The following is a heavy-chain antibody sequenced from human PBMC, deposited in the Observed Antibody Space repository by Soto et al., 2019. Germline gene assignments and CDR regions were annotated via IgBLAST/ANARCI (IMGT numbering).Heavy chain of an antibody. D-gene: IGHD2-15*01. CDR2: IASGGDRP. CDR3: ARRGPHCSDGGCSSDY. CDR1: GFTFSNFA. J-gene: IGHJ4*02. Sequence: EIQLLESGGGLVQPGGSLRLSCVVSGFTFSNFAMSWVRQTPDKGLEWVSIIASGGDRPFYAASVKGRFTISRDNSKNTLFLQMSSLRAEDTGTYYCARRGPHCSDGGCSSDYWGRGTLVTVSS. V-gene: IGHV3-23*03.